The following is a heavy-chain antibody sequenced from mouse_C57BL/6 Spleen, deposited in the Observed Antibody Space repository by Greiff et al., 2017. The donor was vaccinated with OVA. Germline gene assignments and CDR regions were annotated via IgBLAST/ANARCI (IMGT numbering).Heavy chain of an antibody. CDR1: GYAFSSSW. D-gene: IGHD2-4*01. V-gene: IGHV1-82*01. CDR2: IYPGDGDT. CDR3: ARRDGDYDDAMDY. Sequence: VKLMESGPELVKPGASVKISCKASGYAFSSSWMNWVKQRPGKGLEWIGRIYPGDGDTNYNGKFKGKATLTADKSSSTAYMQLSSLTSEDSAVYFCARRDGDYDDAMDYWGQGTSVTVSS. J-gene: IGHJ4*01.